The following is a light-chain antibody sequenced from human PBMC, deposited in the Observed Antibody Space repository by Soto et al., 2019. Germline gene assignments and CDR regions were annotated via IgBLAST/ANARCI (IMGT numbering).Light chain of an antibody. CDR2: GAS. J-gene: IGKJ2*01. Sequence: EIVLTQSPGTLSLSPGVRATLSCRASQSVSSSYLAWYQQKPGQAPRLLIYGASSRATGIPDRFSGSGSGTDFTFTISRLEPEDFAVYYCQQYGSSLYTFGQGNKLEIK. CDR3: QQYGSSLYT. CDR1: QSVSSSY. V-gene: IGKV3-20*01.